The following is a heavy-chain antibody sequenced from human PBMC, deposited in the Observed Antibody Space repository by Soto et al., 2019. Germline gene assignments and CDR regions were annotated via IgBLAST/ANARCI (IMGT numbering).Heavy chain of an antibody. CDR3: ARATEMATIFSYYYYGMDV. CDR1: GGTFSSYA. V-gene: IGHV1-69*13. CDR2: IIPIFGTA. D-gene: IGHD5-12*01. Sequence: SVKVSCKASGGTFSSYAISWVRQAPGQGLEWMGGIIPIFGTANYAQKFQGRVTITADESTSAAYMELSSLRSEDTAVYYCARATEMATIFSYYYYGMDVWGQGTTVTVSS. J-gene: IGHJ6*02.